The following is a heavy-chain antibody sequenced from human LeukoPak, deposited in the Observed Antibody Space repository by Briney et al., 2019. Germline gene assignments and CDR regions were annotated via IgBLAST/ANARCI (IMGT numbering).Heavy chain of an antibody. D-gene: IGHD3-9*01. CDR3: ARDRDGYDILTGHYYYYMDV. Sequence: KPGGSLRLSCAASGFTFSSYWMHWVRQAPGKGLEWVSYISSSRSYIYYADSVKGRFTISRDNAKNSLYLQMNSLRAEDTAVYYCARDRDGYDILTGHYYYYMDVWGKGTTVTISS. J-gene: IGHJ6*03. CDR2: ISSSRSYI. CDR1: GFTFSSYW. V-gene: IGHV3-21*01.